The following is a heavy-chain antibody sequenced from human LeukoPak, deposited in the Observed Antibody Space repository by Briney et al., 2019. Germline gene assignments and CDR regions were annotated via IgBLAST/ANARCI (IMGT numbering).Heavy chain of an antibody. J-gene: IGHJ4*02. CDR2: ISGSGGST. D-gene: IGHD6-19*01. CDR1: GFTFSSYA. CDR3: AKSWQWLENFDY. V-gene: IGHV3-23*01. Sequence: GGSLRLSCAASGFTFSSYAMSWVGQAPGKGLEWVSAISGSGGSTYYAGSVKGRFTISRDNSKNTLYLQMNSLRAEDTAVYYCAKSWQWLENFDYWGQGTLVTVSS.